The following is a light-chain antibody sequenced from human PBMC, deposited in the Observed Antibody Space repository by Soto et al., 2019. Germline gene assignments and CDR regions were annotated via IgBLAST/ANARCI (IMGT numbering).Light chain of an antibody. V-gene: IGKV1-9*01. CDR2: AAS. CDR1: QGISSY. CDR3: QQLNSYPWT. Sequence: DIQLTQSPSFLSASVGDRVTITCRASQGISSYLAWYQQKPGKAPKLLIYAASTLQSGVPSRFSGSGSGTELTLTSSSLQSEDFATYYCQQLNSYPWTFGQGTKVEIK. J-gene: IGKJ1*01.